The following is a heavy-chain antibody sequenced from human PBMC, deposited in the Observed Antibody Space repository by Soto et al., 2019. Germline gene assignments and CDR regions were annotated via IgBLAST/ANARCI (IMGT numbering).Heavy chain of an antibody. CDR1: GFTFSSYS. CDR3: ARDRYRPPGDIVVVPAAIDWFDP. V-gene: IGHV3-21*01. CDR2: ISSSSSYI. D-gene: IGHD2-2*02. Sequence: PGGSLRLSCAASGFTFSSYSMNWVRQAPGKGLEWVSSISSSSSYIYYADSVKGRFTISRDNAKSSLYLQMNSLRAEDTAVYYCARDRYRPPGDIVVVPAAIDWFDPWGQGTLVTVSS. J-gene: IGHJ5*02.